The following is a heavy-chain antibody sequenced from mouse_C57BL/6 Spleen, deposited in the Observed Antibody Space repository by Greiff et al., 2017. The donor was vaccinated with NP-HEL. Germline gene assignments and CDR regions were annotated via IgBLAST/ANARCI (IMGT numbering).Heavy chain of an antibody. CDR2: IDPETGGT. D-gene: IGHD4-1*02. Sequence: VQLQQSGAELVRPGASVTLSCKASGYTFSDYEMHWVKQTPVNGLEWIGAIDPETGGTAYNQKFKGKAILTADKSSSTAYMELRSLTSEDSAVYYSSTGKDYCDYWGQGTTLTVSS. CDR1: GYTFSDYE. CDR3: STGKDYCDY. V-gene: IGHV1-15*01. J-gene: IGHJ2*01.